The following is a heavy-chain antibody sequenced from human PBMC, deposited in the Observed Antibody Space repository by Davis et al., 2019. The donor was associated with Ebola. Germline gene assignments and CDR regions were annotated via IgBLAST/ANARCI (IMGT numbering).Heavy chain of an antibody. CDR3: ARVSSNSGWWGGSYYYYAMDV. V-gene: IGHV1-8*01. Sequence: ASVKVSCKASGYTFTSYDINWVRQATGQGLEWMGWMNPNSGNTGYAQKFQGRVTMTRNTSISTAYMELSSPRAEDTAVYYCARVSSNSGWWGGSYYYYAMDVWGQGTTVTVSS. CDR1: GYTFTSYD. D-gene: IGHD6-19*01. J-gene: IGHJ6*02. CDR2: MNPNSGNT.